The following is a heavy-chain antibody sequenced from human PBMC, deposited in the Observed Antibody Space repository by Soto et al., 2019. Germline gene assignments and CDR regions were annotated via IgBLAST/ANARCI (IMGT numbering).Heavy chain of an antibody. CDR2: IIPMSGTT. CDR1: GGTFSTYA. D-gene: IGHD6-6*01. Sequence: ASVKVSCKASGGTFSTYALSWVRQAPGQGLGWMGGIIPMSGTTDYAQKFQGRVTITADKSTSTAYLVVSSLRSDDTAVYYCARDRAARPLYYYFYGLDVWGQGTTVTVSS. CDR3: ARDRAARPLYYYFYGLDV. J-gene: IGHJ6*02. V-gene: IGHV1-69*06.